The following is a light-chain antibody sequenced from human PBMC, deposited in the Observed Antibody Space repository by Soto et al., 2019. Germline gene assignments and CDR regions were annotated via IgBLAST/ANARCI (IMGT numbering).Light chain of an antibody. Sequence: DIQMTQSPSSLSASVGDRVTITCQASHDITSFLNWYQHKPGRAPKLLIYDASILEAGVLTRFSGSGSGTHFTFTISSLQPEDVATYYCQHCDYLPIFGPGTKVDIK. V-gene: IGKV1-33*01. CDR1: HDITSF. CDR2: DAS. J-gene: IGKJ3*01. CDR3: QHCDYLPI.